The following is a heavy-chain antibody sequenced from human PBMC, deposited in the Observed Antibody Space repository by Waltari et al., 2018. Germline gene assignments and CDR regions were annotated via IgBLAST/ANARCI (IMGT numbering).Heavy chain of an antibody. D-gene: IGHD3-3*01. J-gene: IGHJ6*03. CDR2: INHSGST. Sequence: QVQLQQWGAGLLKPSETLSLTCAVYGGSFSGYYWSWIRQPPGKGLEWIGEINHSGSTNYHPSLKSRVTISVDTSKNQFSLKLSSVTAADTSVYYCARGNYDFWSGYYTFYYYYYMDVWGKGTTVTVSS. CDR1: GGSFSGYY. CDR3: ARGNYDFWSGYYTFYYYYYMDV. V-gene: IGHV4-34*01.